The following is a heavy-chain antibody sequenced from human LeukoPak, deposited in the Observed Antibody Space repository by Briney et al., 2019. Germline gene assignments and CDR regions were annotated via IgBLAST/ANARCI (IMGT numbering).Heavy chain of an antibody. V-gene: IGHV3-73*01. CDR2: IRSKTNNYAT. J-gene: IGHJ4*02. D-gene: IGHD4-17*01. CDR3: SRLYGDNGGELDY. Sequence: GGSLRPSCVASGFTFSGSAVHWVRQASGRGLEWVGRIRSKTNNYATAYAASVKGRFTISRDDSKNTAYLQMNSLKAEDTAVYYCSRLYGDNGGELDYWGQGTPVTVSS. CDR1: GFTFSGSA.